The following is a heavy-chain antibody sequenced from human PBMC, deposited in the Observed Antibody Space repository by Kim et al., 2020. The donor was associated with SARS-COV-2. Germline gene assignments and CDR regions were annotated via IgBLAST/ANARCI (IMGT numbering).Heavy chain of an antibody. Sequence: GSMKDYVAPVKSRSTISRDNAKNSLSLLMNSLRPEDTAVYFCARGWMPDSWGQGTLVTVSS. CDR3: ARGWMPDS. CDR2: GSMK. D-gene: IGHD5-12*01. J-gene: IGHJ4*02. V-gene: IGHV3-7*04.